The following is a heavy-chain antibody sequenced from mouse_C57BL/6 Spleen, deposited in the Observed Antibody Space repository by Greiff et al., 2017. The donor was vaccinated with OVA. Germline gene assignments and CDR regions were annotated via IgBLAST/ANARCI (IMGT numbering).Heavy chain of an antibody. CDR2: ISGGGGNT. Sequence: EVKLVESGGGLVKPGGSLKLSCAASGFTFSSYTMSWVRQTPEKRLEWVATISGGGGNTYYPDSVKGRFTISRDNAKNTLYLQMSSLRSEDTALYYCARPLYYGFDYWGKGTTLTVSS. CDR3: ARPLYYGFDY. D-gene: IGHD2-1*01. CDR1: GFTFSSYT. V-gene: IGHV5-9*01. J-gene: IGHJ2*01.